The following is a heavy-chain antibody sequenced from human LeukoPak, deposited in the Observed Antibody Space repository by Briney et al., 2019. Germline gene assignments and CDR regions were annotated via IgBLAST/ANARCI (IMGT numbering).Heavy chain of an antibody. CDR3: AREATADILTGYYTSPHFDY. Sequence: SETLSLTCTVSGGSISSYYWSWIRQPAGKGLEWIGRIYTSGSTNYNPSLKCRVTMSVDTSKDQFSLRLSSVTAADTAVYYCAREATADILTGYYTSPHFDYWGQGTLVTVSS. V-gene: IGHV4-4*07. CDR1: GGSISSYY. CDR2: IYTSGST. J-gene: IGHJ4*02. D-gene: IGHD3-9*01.